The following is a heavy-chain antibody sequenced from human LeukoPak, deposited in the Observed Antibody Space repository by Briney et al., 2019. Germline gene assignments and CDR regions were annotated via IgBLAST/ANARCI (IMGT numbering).Heavy chain of an antibody. D-gene: IGHD4-17*01. Sequence: PGGSLRLSCAASGFTFSSYWMHWVRQAPGKGLVWVSRIDSDGSSTSYADSVKGRFTISRDNAKNTLYLQMNSLRAEDTAVYYCARDKSGGSVTTSFDHWGQGTLVTVSS. CDR3: ARDKSGGSVTTSFDH. J-gene: IGHJ4*02. V-gene: IGHV3-74*01. CDR2: IDSDGSST. CDR1: GFTFSSYW.